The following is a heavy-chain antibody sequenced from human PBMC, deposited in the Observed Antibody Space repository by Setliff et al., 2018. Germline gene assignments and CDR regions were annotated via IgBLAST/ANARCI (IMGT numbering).Heavy chain of an antibody. D-gene: IGHD3-10*01. CDR2: IKRKTDGETT. V-gene: IGHV3-15*01. CDR3: MSTPSGTYSTYYYYYNMDV. Sequence: GGSLRLSCAASGFTFSNAWMSWVRQAPGKGLEWVGQIKRKTDGETTDYAAPVKGRFIISRYDSKRTLYLQMNGLKNEDTALYYCMSTPSGTYSTYYYYYNMDVWGKGTQVTVSS. CDR1: GFTFSNAW. J-gene: IGHJ6*03.